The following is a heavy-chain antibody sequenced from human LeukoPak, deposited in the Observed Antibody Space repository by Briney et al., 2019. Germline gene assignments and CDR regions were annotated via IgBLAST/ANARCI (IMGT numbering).Heavy chain of an antibody. J-gene: IGHJ3*02. CDR2: INTNTGNP. V-gene: IGHV7-4-1*02. CDR3: VLGSGPPDAFDI. Sequence: GASVKVSCKASGYTFTTYSMNWVRQAPGQGLEWMGWINTNTGNPTYAQGFTGRFVFSLDISVSTAYLQISSLKAEDTAVYYCVLGSGPPDAFDIWGQGTMVTVSS. CDR1: GYTFTTYS. D-gene: IGHD2-15*01.